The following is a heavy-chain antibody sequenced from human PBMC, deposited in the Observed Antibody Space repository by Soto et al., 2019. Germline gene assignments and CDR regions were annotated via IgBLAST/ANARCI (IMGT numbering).Heavy chain of an antibody. Sequence: SVKLSCKASGGTFSSYAISWVRQAPGQGLEWMGGIIPIFGTANYAQKFQGRVTITADESTSTAYMELSSLRSEDTAVYYCARVIVVVTQFGWFEPWGKGTLVTVSS. CDR1: GGTFSSYA. CDR3: ARVIVVVTQFGWFEP. V-gene: IGHV1-69*13. CDR2: IIPIFGTA. D-gene: IGHD3-22*01. J-gene: IGHJ5*02.